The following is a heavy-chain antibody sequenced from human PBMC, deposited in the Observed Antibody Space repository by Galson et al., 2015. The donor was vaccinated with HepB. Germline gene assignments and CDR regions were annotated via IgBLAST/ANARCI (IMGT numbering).Heavy chain of an antibody. Sequence: SLRLSCAASGFTFSSYAMHWVRQAPGKGLEWVAVISYDGSNKYYADSVKGRFTISRDNSKNTLYLQMNSLRAEDTAVYYCAREVLEVVPAANYFDYWGQGTLVTVSS. CDR2: ISYDGSNK. CDR3: AREVLEVVPAANYFDY. D-gene: IGHD2-2*01. V-gene: IGHV3-30*04. CDR1: GFTFSSYA. J-gene: IGHJ4*02.